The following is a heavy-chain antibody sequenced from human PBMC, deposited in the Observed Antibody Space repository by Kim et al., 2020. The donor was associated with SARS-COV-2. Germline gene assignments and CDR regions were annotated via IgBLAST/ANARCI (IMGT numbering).Heavy chain of an antibody. CDR3: ARARRRGISGGAQYYYYGMDV. V-gene: IGHV4-34*01. J-gene: IGHJ6*02. Sequence: SETLSLTCAVYGGSFSGYYWSWIRQPPGKGLEWIGEINHSGSTNYNPSLKSRVTISVDTSKNQFSLKLSSVTAADTAVYYCARARRRGISGGAQYYYYGMDVWGQGTTVTVSS. D-gene: IGHD3-16*01. CDR1: GGSFSGYY. CDR2: INHSGST.